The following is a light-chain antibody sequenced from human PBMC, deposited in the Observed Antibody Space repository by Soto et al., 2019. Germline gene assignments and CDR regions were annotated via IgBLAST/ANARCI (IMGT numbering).Light chain of an antibody. V-gene: IGKV1-5*03. CDR3: QHSKSYAEA. J-gene: IGKJ1*01. CDR2: KAS. CDR1: QTISSW. Sequence: DIQMTQSPSTLSGSVGDRVTITCRASQTISSWLAWYQQKPGKAPKLLIYKASTLKSGVPSRFSGSGSGTEFTLTISSLQPDDFATYYCQHSKSYAEAYGQGNKVELK.